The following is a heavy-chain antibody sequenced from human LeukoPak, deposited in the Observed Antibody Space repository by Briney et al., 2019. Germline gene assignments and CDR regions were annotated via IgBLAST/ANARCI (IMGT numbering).Heavy chain of an antibody. CDR3: ACSYYDSWSGYGPDYYYYMDV. CDR1: GGTFSSYA. D-gene: IGHD3-3*01. J-gene: IGHJ6*03. V-gene: IGHV1-69*05. CDR2: IIPIFGTA. Sequence: SVKVSCKASGGTFSSYAISWVRQAPGQGLEWMGGIIPIFGTANYAQKFQGRVTITTDESTSTAYMELSSLRSEDTAVYYCACSYYDSWSGYGPDYYYYMDVWGKGTTVTVSS.